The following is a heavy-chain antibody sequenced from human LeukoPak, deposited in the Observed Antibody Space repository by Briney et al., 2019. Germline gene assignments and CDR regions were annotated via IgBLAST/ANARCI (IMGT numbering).Heavy chain of an antibody. Sequence: GGSLRLSCAASGFTFSSYGMHWVRQAPGKGLEWVAFIRYDGSNKYYADSVKGRFTISRDNAKNSLHLQMNSLRAEDTGVYYCAKDRGNDYGVFDYWGQGILVTVSS. CDR1: GFTFSSYG. J-gene: IGHJ4*02. D-gene: IGHD4-17*01. V-gene: IGHV3-30*02. CDR3: AKDRGNDYGVFDY. CDR2: IRYDGSNK.